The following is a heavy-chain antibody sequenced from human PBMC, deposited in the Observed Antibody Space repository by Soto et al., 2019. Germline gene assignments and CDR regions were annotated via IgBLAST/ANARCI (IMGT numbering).Heavy chain of an antibody. CDR1: GYTFTGYY. CDR2: INPNSGGT. D-gene: IGHD2-2*01. CDR3: ARSGSTSRRDYYYYYGMDV. J-gene: IGHJ6*02. V-gene: IGHV1-2*04. Sequence: ASVKVSCKASGYTFTGYYMHWVRQAPGQGLEWMGGINPNSGGTNYAQKFQGWVTMTRDTSISTAYMELSRLRSDDTAVYYCARSGSTSRRDYYYYYGMDVRGQGTTVTVSS.